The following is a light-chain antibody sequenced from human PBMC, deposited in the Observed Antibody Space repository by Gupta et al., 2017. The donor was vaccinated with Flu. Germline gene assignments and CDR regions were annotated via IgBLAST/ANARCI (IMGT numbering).Light chain of an antibody. V-gene: IGLV3-19*01. CDR1: SLRSYY. Sequence: SSELTQDPAVSVALGQTVRITCQGDSLRSYYASWYQQKPGQAPVLVIYGKNNRPAGIPDRFSGSSSGNTASLTITGAQAEDEADYDCNTRDSSEVVFGGGTKLTVL. CDR3: NTRDSSEVV. CDR2: GKN. J-gene: IGLJ2*01.